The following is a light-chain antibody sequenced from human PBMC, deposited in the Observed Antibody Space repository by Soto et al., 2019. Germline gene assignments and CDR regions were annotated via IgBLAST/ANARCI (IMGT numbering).Light chain of an antibody. Sequence: QSGLTQPASVSGSPGQSITISCTGTSSDVGGYNYVSWYQQHPGKAPKLMIYEVSNRPSGVSNSFSGSKSGNTASLTISGLQAEDEVDYYCSSYTRRSTKYVFGNGTNVT. CDR2: EVS. CDR3: SSYTRRSTKYV. J-gene: IGLJ1*01. V-gene: IGLV2-14*01. CDR1: SSDVGGYNY.